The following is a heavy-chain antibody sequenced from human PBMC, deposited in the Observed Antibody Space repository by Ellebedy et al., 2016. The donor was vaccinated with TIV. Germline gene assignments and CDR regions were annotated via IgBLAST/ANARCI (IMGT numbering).Heavy chain of an antibody. CDR2: ISYDGSNK. D-gene: IGHD6-13*01. CDR1: GFTFSSYG. Sequence: PGGSLRLSCAASGFTFSSYGMHWVRQAPGKGLEWVAVISYDGSNKYYADSVKGRLTISRDNSKNTLYLQMNSLRAEDTAVYYCAKERAAAGNYYGMDVWGQGTTVTVSS. V-gene: IGHV3-30*18. CDR3: AKERAAAGNYYGMDV. J-gene: IGHJ6*02.